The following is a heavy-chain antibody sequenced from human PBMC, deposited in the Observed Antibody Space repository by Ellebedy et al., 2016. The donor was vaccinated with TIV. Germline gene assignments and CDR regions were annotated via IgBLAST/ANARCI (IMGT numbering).Heavy chain of an antibody. CDR2: FYHSGAT. Sequence: MPSETLSLTCAVYGGSFTDHNWSWIRQSPEKGLEWIGEFYHSGATNYNPSLKSRVAMSGDTSKSQFSLRLSSVTAADTAIYYCVRNRHSGYYFDYWGQGALVTVSS. J-gene: IGHJ4*02. D-gene: IGHD5-12*01. CDR3: VRNRHSGYYFDY. CDR1: GGSFTDHN. V-gene: IGHV4-34*01.